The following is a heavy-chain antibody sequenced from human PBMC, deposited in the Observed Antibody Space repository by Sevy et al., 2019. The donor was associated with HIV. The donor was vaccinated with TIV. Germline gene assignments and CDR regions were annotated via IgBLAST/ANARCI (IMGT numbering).Heavy chain of an antibody. CDR3: ARVSGTREWGFYFDS. J-gene: IGHJ4*02. CDR1: GFRFSDSY. CDR2: ISGSGSAM. D-gene: IGHD3-3*01. Sequence: GGSLRLSCAASGFRFSDSYMSWIRQAPGKGLDWVSYISGSGSAMYNADSMKGRFTISRDKAKNSLYLQRNSLGAEDTAVYYCARVSGTREWGFYFDSWGQGTLVTVSS. V-gene: IGHV3-11*01.